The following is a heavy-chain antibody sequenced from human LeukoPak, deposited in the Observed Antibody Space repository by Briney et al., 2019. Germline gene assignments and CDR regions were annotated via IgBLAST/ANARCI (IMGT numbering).Heavy chain of an antibody. D-gene: IGHD3-22*01. CDR2: ISGSGGST. J-gene: IGHJ4*02. Sequence: PGGSLRLSCAVSGFTFSSYAMSGVRQAPGKGLEWVSGISGSGGSTYYADSVKGRFTISRDNSKNTLYLQMTSLRAEDTAVYYCAKDQGWIVVGSFDYWGQGTLVTVSS. V-gene: IGHV3-23*01. CDR3: AKDQGWIVVGSFDY. CDR1: GFTFSSYA.